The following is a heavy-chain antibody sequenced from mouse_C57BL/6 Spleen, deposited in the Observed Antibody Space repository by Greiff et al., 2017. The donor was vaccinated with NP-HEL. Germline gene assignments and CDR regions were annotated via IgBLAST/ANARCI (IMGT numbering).Heavy chain of an antibody. Sequence: EVKLMESGPGMVKPSLSLSLTCTVTGYSITSGYDWHWIRHFPGNKLEWMGYISYSGSTNYNPSLKSRISITHDTSKNHFFLKLNSVTTEDTATYYCARGGTTDAMDYWGQGTSVTVSS. CDR2: ISYSGST. D-gene: IGHD1-1*01. CDR1: GYSITSGYD. J-gene: IGHJ4*01. CDR3: ARGGTTDAMDY. V-gene: IGHV3-1*01.